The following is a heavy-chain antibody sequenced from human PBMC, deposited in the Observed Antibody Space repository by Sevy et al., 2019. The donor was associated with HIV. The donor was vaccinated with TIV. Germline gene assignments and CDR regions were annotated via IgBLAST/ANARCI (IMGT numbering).Heavy chain of an antibody. V-gene: IGHV3-30*09. CDR3: ARVGVSYCTDDCYHRFDY. J-gene: IGHJ4*02. Sequence: EGSLRLSCAASGFTFSSYALLWVRQAPGKELEWVSLITYDGSKKYYSDSVKGRFAISRDESKTTLFLQMNILRSEDTDIYYCARVGVSYCTDDCYHRFDYWGRGTLVTVSS. CDR2: ITYDGSKK. CDR1: GFTFSSYA. D-gene: IGHD2-21*02.